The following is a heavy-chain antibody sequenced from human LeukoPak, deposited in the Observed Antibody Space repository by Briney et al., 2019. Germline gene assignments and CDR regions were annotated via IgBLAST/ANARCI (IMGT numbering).Heavy chain of an antibody. V-gene: IGHV7-4-1*02. CDR3: ARDLSPIAAAGNGGRRRPEAGKE. J-gene: IGHJ4*02. D-gene: IGHD6-13*01. CDR1: GYTFTSYA. CDR2: INTNTGNP. Sequence: ASVKVSCKASGYTFTSYAMNWVRQAPGQGLEWMGWINTNTGNPTYAQGFTGRFVFSLDTSVSTAYLQISSLKAEDTAVYYCARDLSPIAAAGNGGRRRPEAGKEWGQGTLVTVSS.